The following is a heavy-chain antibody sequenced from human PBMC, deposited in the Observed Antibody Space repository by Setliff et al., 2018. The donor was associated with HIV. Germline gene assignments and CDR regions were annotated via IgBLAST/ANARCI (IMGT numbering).Heavy chain of an antibody. J-gene: IGHJ4*02. CDR3: ATSLAGEILGSRPFYFDY. D-gene: IGHD3-10*01. CDR2: IYYSGST. V-gene: IGHV4-31*03. CDR1: GDSINSGNYY. Sequence: PSETLSLTCTVSGDSINSGNYYWSWIRQHPGKGLEWIGYIYYSGSTYYSPSLKSRVTISEDTSKNQFSLKMRSVTAADTAVYYCATSLAGEILGSRPFYFDYWGQGTLVTVSS.